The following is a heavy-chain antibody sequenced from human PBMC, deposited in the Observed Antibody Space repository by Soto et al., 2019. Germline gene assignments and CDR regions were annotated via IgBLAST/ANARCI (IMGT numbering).Heavy chain of an antibody. CDR1: GGSITTFY. D-gene: IGHD3-16*01. Sequence: SETLSLTCTVSGGSITTFYWSWIRQTPGMGLEWIGYMSYNGRTTYNPSLKSRVTISLDASKNQYSLNVRSVTTADTAVYYCARARAHDYGKYYFDYWGPGTLVTVSS. J-gene: IGHJ4*02. V-gene: IGHV4-59*01. CDR2: MSYNGRT. CDR3: ARARAHDYGKYYFDY.